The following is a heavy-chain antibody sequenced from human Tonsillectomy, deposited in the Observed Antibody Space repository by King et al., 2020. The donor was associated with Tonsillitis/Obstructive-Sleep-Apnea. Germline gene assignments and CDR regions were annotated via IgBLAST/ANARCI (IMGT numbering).Heavy chain of an antibody. CDR1: GFSLNTGRVG. D-gene: IGHD3-3*01. V-gene: IGHV2-5*02. Sequence: ITLKESGPTLGKPTQTLTLTCTFSGFSLNTGRVGVGWIRPPPGKALEWLALIYWDDDKGYSPSLKSRLTITKDTSKNQVVLTMTNMDPVDTATYSCARGNYDSDAFDIWGQGTVVTVSS. CDR2: IYWDDDK. J-gene: IGHJ3*02. CDR3: ARGNYDSDAFDI.